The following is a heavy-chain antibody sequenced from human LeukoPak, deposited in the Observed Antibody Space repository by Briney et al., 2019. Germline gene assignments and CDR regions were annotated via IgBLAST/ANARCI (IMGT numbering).Heavy chain of an antibody. Sequence: GGSLRLSCVASVFSVSNYYMSWVRQAPRKGLEWVSYISSSGNTIDYADSVKGRFTISRDNAKNSLYLQMVSLRAEDTAVYYCARLRGYSYGYGDYWGQGTLVTVSS. CDR3: ARLRGYSYGYGDY. CDR1: VFSVSNYY. V-gene: IGHV3-11*04. CDR2: ISSSGNTI. D-gene: IGHD5-18*01. J-gene: IGHJ4*02.